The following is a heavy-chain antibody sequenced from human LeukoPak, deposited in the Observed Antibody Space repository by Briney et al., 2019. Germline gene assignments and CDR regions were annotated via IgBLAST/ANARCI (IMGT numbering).Heavy chain of an antibody. D-gene: IGHD3-9*01. CDR1: GFTFSNYG. Sequence: GGSLRLSCSASGFTFSNYGMSWVRQAPGKGLEWVSVIYVGGSAYYADSVKGRFTISGDSSKNTLYLQMNSLRAEDTAVYYCARLKIDGTHFDYWGQGTLVTVSS. V-gene: IGHV3-53*01. CDR2: IYVGGSA. CDR3: ARLKIDGTHFDY. J-gene: IGHJ4*02.